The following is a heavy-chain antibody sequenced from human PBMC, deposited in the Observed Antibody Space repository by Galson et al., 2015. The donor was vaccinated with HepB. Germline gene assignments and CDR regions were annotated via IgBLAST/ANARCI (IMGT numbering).Heavy chain of an antibody. CDR1: GFTFSSYG. Sequence: SLRLSCAASGFTFSSYGMHWVRQAPGKGLEWVAVIWYDGSNKYYADSVKGQFTISRDNSKNTLYLQMNSLRAEDTAVYYCARELARAWRSSSWYSSPDYWGQGTLVTVSS. J-gene: IGHJ4*02. V-gene: IGHV3-33*08. CDR2: IWYDGSNK. D-gene: IGHD6-13*01. CDR3: ARELARAWRSSSWYSSPDY.